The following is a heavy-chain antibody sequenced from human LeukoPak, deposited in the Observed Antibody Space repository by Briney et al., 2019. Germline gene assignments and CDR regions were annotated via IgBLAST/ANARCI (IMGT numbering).Heavy chain of an antibody. V-gene: IGHV1-18*04. Sequence: ASVKVSCMASGYTFTSYGISWVRQAPGQGLEWMGWISAYNGNTNYAQKLQGRVTMTTDTSTSTAYMELRSLRSDDTAVYYCARDQGYYASGTVDYWGQGTLVTVSS. J-gene: IGHJ4*02. CDR2: ISAYNGNT. D-gene: IGHD3-10*01. CDR1: GYTFTSYG. CDR3: ARDQGYYASGTVDY.